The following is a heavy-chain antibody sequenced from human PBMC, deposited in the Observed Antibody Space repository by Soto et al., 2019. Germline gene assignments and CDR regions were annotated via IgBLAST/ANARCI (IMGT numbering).Heavy chain of an antibody. J-gene: IGHJ4*02. Sequence: GGSLRLSCAASGFTFSSYAMHWVRQAPGKGLEWVAVISYDGSNKYYADSVKGRFTISRDNSKNTLYLQMNSLRAEDTAVYYCARVREGWTDYWGQGTLVTVSS. CDR3: ARVREGWTDY. V-gene: IGHV3-30-3*01. CDR1: GFTFSSYA. D-gene: IGHD6-19*01. CDR2: ISYDGSNK.